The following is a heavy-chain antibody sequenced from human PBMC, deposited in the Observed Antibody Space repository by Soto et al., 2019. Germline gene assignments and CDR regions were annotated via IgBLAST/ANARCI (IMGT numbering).Heavy chain of an antibody. V-gene: IGHV3-66*01. CDR3: AKDSSGGWSGDAFDI. Sequence: GGSLRLSCAASGFTVSSNYMSWVRQAPGKGLEWVSVIYSGGSTYYADSVKGRFTISRDNSKNTLYLQMNSLRAEDTAVYYCAKDSSGGWSGDAFDICGQGTMVTVSS. J-gene: IGHJ3*02. D-gene: IGHD6-19*01. CDR2: IYSGGST. CDR1: GFTVSSNY.